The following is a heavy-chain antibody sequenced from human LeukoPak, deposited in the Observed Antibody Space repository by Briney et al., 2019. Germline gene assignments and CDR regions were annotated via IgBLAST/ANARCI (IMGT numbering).Heavy chain of an antibody. Sequence: ASETLSLTCTVSGGSISDYYWSWIRQPPGKGLEWIGYFYYSGSTNYNPSLKSRVTISVETSSNQFSLKLNSVTAADTAVYYCARRAYGSGSFNRYHFDYWGQGTLVAVSS. V-gene: IGHV4-59*08. D-gene: IGHD3-10*01. CDR1: GGSISDYY. J-gene: IGHJ4*02. CDR3: ARRAYGSGSFNRYHFDY. CDR2: FYYSGST.